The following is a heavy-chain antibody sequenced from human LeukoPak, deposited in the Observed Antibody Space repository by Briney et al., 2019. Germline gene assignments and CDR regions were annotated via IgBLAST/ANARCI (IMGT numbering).Heavy chain of an antibody. Sequence: SETLSLTCTVSGGSISSSSYYWGWIRQPPGKGLEWIGSIYYSGSTYYNPSLKSRVTISVDTSKNQFSLKLTSVTAADTAVYYCANTRVVRFLEWLPYFDYWGQGTLVTVSS. J-gene: IGHJ4*02. CDR2: IYYSGST. D-gene: IGHD3-3*01. CDR1: GGSISSSSYY. CDR3: ANTRVVRFLEWLPYFDY. V-gene: IGHV4-39*01.